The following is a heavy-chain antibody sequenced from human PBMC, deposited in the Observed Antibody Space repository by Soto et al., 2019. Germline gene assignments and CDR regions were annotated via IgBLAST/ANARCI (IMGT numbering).Heavy chain of an antibody. J-gene: IGHJ6*02. CDR3: ARVYVVLVAATPYYYYGMDV. V-gene: IGHV1-69*06. Sequence: QVQLVQSGAEVKKPGSSVKVSCKASGGTFSSYAISWVRQAPGQGLEWMGGIIPIFGTANYAQKFQGRVTITADKSTSTAYMELSSLRSEDTAVYYCARVYVVLVAATPYYYYGMDVWGQGTTVTVSS. D-gene: IGHD2-15*01. CDR1: GGTFSSYA. CDR2: IIPIFGTA.